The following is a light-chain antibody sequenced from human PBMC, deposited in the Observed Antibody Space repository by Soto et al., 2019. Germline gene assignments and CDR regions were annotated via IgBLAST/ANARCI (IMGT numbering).Light chain of an antibody. CDR3: QQYYTHPPVT. V-gene: IGKV4-1*01. J-gene: IGKJ1*01. CDR2: WAS. CDR1: QSVLYSSNNRNH. Sequence: DIVMTQSPDSLAVSLGERATINCKSRQSVLYSSNNRNHLAWYQQKAGHPPKLIIYWASTRESGVPDRFSGRGSGTEFTLTISSLQAEDVAVYFCQQYYTHPPVTFGQGTKVEIK.